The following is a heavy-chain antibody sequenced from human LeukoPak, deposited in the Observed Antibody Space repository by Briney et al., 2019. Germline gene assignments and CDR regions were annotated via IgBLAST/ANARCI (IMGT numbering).Heavy chain of an antibody. Sequence: SETLSLTCTVSGYSISSGYYWGWIRQPPGKGLEWIGYIYYSGSTYYNPSLKSRVTISVDTSKNQFSLKLSSVTAADTAVYYCARALPQDTPYYYYYYYYMDVWGKGTTVTVSS. D-gene: IGHD5-18*01. CDR3: ARALPQDTPYYYYYYYYMDV. V-gene: IGHV4-38-2*02. J-gene: IGHJ6*03. CDR2: IYYSGST. CDR1: GYSISSGYY.